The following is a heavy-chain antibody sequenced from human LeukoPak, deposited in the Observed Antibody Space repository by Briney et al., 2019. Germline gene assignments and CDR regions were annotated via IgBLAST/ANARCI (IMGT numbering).Heavy chain of an antibody. J-gene: IGHJ4*02. Sequence: GGSLRLSCAASGFTFSSYSMNWVRQAPGKGLEWVSYISSSSSTIYYADSVKGRFTISRDNAKNSLYLQMNSLRAEDTAVYYCARVLGSYAVDYWGQGTLATVSS. CDR1: GFTFSSYS. D-gene: IGHD3-10*01. V-gene: IGHV3-48*01. CDR3: ARVLGSYAVDY. CDR2: ISSSSSTI.